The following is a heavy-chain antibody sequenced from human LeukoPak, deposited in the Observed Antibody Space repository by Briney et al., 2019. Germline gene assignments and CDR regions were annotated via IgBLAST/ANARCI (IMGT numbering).Heavy chain of an antibody. CDR1: GFTFSSYE. J-gene: IGHJ4*02. CDR3: ARGNFGELVDY. D-gene: IGHD3-10*01. Sequence: GALRLSCAASGFTFSSYEMNWVRQAPGKGLEWVSYISSSGSTIYYADSAKGRFTISRDNAKNSLYLQMNSLRAEDTAVYYYARGNFGELVDYWGQGTLVTVSS. V-gene: IGHV3-48*03. CDR2: ISSSGSTI.